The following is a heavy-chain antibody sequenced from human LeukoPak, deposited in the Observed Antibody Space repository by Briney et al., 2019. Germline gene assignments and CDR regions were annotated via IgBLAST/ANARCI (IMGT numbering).Heavy chain of an antibody. CDR1: GYTFTSYG. D-gene: IGHD6-13*01. V-gene: IGHV1-18*01. CDR3: ARVGVGRGESSSWYFLVDY. Sequence: ASVKVSCKASGYTFTSYGISWVRQAPGQGLEWMGWISAYNGNTNYAQKLQGRVTMTTGTSTSTAYMELRSLRSDDTAVYYCARVGVGRGESSSWYFLVDYWGQGTLVTVSS. CDR2: ISAYNGNT. J-gene: IGHJ4*02.